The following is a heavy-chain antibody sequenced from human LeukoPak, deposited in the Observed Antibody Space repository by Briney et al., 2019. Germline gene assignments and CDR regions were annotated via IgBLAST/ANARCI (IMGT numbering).Heavy chain of an antibody. V-gene: IGHV1-24*01. CDR2: FDAEDGES. Sequence: ASVKVSYMDSGYTLTELSMHWVRQAPGKGLEWMGGFDAEDGESIYAQKFQGRVNMTEDTSTDTAYMELSRLRSVDTAVYYCATGPIDMIVDYLHYWRQGTVVPVSS. CDR1: GYTLTELS. CDR3: ATGPIDMIVDYLHY. D-gene: IGHD3-16*01. J-gene: IGHJ4*02.